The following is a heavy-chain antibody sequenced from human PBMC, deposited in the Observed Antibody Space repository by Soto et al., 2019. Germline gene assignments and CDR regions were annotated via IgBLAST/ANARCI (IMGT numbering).Heavy chain of an antibody. CDR1: GFTFSAYS. D-gene: IGHD1-26*01. CDR3: ERVPGATWASDY. CDR2: ISSSSSYI. Sequence: TGGSLRLSCAASGFTFSAYSMNWVRQAPGKGLEWVSSISSSSSYIYYADSVKGRFTISRDNAKNSLYLQMNSLSAEDTAVYYCERVPGATWASDYWGQGTLVTVSS. V-gene: IGHV3-21*01. J-gene: IGHJ4*02.